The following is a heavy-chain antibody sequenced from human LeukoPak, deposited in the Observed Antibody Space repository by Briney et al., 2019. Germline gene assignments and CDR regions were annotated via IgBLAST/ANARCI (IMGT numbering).Heavy chain of an antibody. CDR3: ARRGYSDYGHLIDV. D-gene: IGHD5-12*01. J-gene: IGHJ6*02. CDR2: ISPGDSDT. CDR1: GYSFTTYW. V-gene: IGHV5-51*01. Sequence: GESLKISCKGSGYSFTTYWIGWVRQMPGIGLEWMGVISPGDSDTRYSPSFQGQVTMSADKSISTAYLQWSSLKASDTAMYYCARRGYSDYGHLIDVWGQGTTVTVSS.